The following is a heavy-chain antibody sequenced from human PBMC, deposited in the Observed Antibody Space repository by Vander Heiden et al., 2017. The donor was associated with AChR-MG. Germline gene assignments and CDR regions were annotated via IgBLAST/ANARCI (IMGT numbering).Heavy chain of an antibody. Sequence: QVQLVESGGGVVQPGRSLRLSCAASGLTFSSYAMHWGRQAPGKGLEWVAVISYDGSNKSYADSVKGRFTISRDNSKNTLYLQMNSLRAEDTAVYYCARDNPRGMVRGVISSRAAFDIWGQGTMVTVSS. J-gene: IGHJ3*02. CDR2: ISYDGSNK. D-gene: IGHD3-10*01. CDR1: GLTFSSYA. V-gene: IGHV3-30-3*01. CDR3: ARDNPRGMVRGVISSRAAFDI.